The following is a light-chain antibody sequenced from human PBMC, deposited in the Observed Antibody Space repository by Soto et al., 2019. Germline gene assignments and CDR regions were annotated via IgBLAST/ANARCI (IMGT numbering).Light chain of an antibody. CDR3: QQRSNWPLT. CDR1: QSVSSY. Sequence: EIVLTQSPATLSLSPGERATLSCRASQSVSSYLAWYQQKPGQAPRPLIYDASNRATGIPARFSGSGSGIDFTLTISSQEPEDFAVYYCQQRSNWPLTFGGGTKVEIK. J-gene: IGKJ4*01. V-gene: IGKV3-11*01. CDR2: DAS.